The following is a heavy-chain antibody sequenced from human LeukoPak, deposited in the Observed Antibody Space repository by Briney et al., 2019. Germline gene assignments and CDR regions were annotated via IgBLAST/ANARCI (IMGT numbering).Heavy chain of an antibody. V-gene: IGHV3-21*01. D-gene: IGHD2-15*01. Sequence: PGGSLRLSCAASGFIFSSHSMNWVRQAPGKGLEWVSSIGDRSTYIYYADSVKGRFTISRDDATNSLYLQMSSLRAEDTAVYYCARPGYCSVGGTCYYFDFWGQGTLVTVSS. CDR1: GFIFSSHS. CDR2: IGDRSTYI. CDR3: ARPGYCSVGGTCYYFDF. J-gene: IGHJ4*02.